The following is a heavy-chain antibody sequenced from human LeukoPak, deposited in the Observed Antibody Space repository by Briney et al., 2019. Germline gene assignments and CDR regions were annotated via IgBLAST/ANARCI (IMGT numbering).Heavy chain of an antibody. V-gene: IGHV1-69*13. Sequence: ASVKVSCKASGYTFTSYGISWVRQAPGQGLEWMGGIIPIFGTANYAQKFQGRVTITADESTSTAYMELSSLRSEDTAVYYCARIPVAGTFYFDYWGQGTLVTVSS. J-gene: IGHJ4*02. CDR2: IIPIFGTA. D-gene: IGHD6-19*01. CDR3: ARIPVAGTFYFDY. CDR1: GYTFTSYG.